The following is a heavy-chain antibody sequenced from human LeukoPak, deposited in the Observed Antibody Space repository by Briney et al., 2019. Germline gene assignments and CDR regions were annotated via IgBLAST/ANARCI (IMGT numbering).Heavy chain of an antibody. CDR3: ARGVGFSGYVDY. J-gene: IGHJ4*02. CDR2: ISGSGGSI. CDR1: GFTVSSNS. D-gene: IGHD5-12*01. V-gene: IGHV3-48*04. Sequence: GGSLRLSCTVSGFTVSSNSMSWVRQAPGKGLEWVSVISGSGGSIYYADSVKGRFTISRDNAKNSLYLQMNSLRAEDTAVYYCARGVGFSGYVDYWGQGTLVTVSS.